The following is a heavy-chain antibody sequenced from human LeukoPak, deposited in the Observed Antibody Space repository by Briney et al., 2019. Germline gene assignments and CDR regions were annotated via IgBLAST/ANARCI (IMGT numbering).Heavy chain of an antibody. D-gene: IGHD3-16*01. CDR3: ASSRGGNAFDY. V-gene: IGHV4-59*08. CDR1: GGSISSYY. Sequence: SETLSLPCTFSGGSISSYYWSWIWQPPGKGLEWIGYTYYSGSTNYNPSLKSRVTISVDTSKNHFSLKLSSVTAADTAVYYCASSRGGNAFDYWGQGTLVTVSS. J-gene: IGHJ4*02. CDR2: TYYSGST.